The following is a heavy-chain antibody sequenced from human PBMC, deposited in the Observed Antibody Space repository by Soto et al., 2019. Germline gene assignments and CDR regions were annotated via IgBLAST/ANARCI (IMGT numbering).Heavy chain of an antibody. CDR3: ARGGSSSDNGMDV. D-gene: IGHD3-16*01. CDR2: ISSGSLSI. V-gene: IGHV3-48*02. Sequence: EVQLEASGGGLVQPGGSLRLSCAASGFTFSRYTLNWVRQTPGKGLEWVSYISSGSLSIYYADSVTGQFTVSRDNAKNTLFLQMNSLRDEDTAVYYCARGGSSSDNGMDVWGQGTTVTVSS. J-gene: IGHJ6*02. CDR1: GFTFSRYT.